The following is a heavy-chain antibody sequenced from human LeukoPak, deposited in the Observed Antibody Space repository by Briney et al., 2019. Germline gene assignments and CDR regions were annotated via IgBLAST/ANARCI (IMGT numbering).Heavy chain of an antibody. CDR3: AREQFDY. CDR1: GFTFSSYW. Sequence: GGSLRLSCAASGFTFSSYWMSWVRQAPGKGLEWVAVISYDGSNKYYADSVKGRFTISRDNSKNTLYLQMNSLRAEDTAVYYCAREQFDYWGQGTLVTVSS. V-gene: IGHV3-30-3*01. CDR2: ISYDGSNK. J-gene: IGHJ4*02.